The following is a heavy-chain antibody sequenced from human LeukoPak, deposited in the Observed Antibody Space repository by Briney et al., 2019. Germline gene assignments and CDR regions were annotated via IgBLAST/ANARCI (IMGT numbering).Heavy chain of an antibody. Sequence: ASVKVSCKASGYTFTSYDINWVRQATGQGLEWMGWMNPNSGNTGYAQKFQGRVTMTRNTSISTAYMELSSLRSEDTAVYYCARRRPIAAAGTWWFDPWGQGTLVTVSS. CDR3: ARRRPIAAAGTWWFDP. CDR2: MNPNSGNT. V-gene: IGHV1-8*01. J-gene: IGHJ5*02. D-gene: IGHD6-13*01. CDR1: GYTFTSYD.